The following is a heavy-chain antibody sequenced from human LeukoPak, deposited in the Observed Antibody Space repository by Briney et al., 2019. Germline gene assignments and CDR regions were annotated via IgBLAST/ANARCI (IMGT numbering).Heavy chain of an antibody. D-gene: IGHD3-22*01. CDR1: GYTFTSYA. Sequence: GASVKVSCRASGYTFTSYATHWVRQAPGQRLEWMGWVNADNSNTKYSQEFQGRVTITRDTSASTAYMDLNSLRSEDMAVYYCAVGDYYYDTRFDYWGQGTLVTVSS. J-gene: IGHJ4*02. CDR2: VNADNSNT. CDR3: AVGDYYYDTRFDY. V-gene: IGHV1-3*03.